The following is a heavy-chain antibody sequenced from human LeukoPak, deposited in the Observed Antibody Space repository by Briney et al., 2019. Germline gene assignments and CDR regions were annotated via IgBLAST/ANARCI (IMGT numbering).Heavy chain of an antibody. CDR1: GGTFSSYA. V-gene: IGHV1-69*06. Sequence: SVKVSCKASGGTFSSYAISWVRQAPGQGLEWMGGIIPIFGTANYAQKFQGRVTITADKSTSTAYMELSSLRAEDTAVYYCAKDREKYSSSWYVKGGVLDYWGQGTLVTVSS. D-gene: IGHD6-13*01. J-gene: IGHJ4*02. CDR2: IIPIFGTA. CDR3: AKDREKYSSSWYVKGGVLDY.